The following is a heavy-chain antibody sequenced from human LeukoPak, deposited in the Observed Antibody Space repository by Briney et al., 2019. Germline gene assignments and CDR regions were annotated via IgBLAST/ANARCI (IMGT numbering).Heavy chain of an antibody. CDR1: GGSSRSFR. CDR3: AREGSNWNRPRGWFDP. V-gene: IGHV4-4*07. D-gene: IGHD1-20*01. Sequence: PSETLSLTCTVAGGSSRSFRWSWIRQPAGNGLEWIGRIYTSGSTNYNPSLKSRVTMSLATSKNQFSLKLSSVTAADTAVYYCAREGSNWNRPRGWFDPWGQGTLVTVSS. J-gene: IGHJ5*02. CDR2: IYTSGST.